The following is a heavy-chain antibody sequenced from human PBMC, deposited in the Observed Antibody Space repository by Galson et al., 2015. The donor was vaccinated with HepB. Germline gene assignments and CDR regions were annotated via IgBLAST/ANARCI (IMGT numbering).Heavy chain of an antibody. CDR1: GFTVSSNY. CDR2: IYSGGST. V-gene: IGHV3-66*01. D-gene: IGHD4-23*01. Sequence: SLRLSCAASGFTVSSNYMSWVRQAPGKGLEWVSVIYSGGSTYYADSVKGRFTISRDNSKNTLYLQMNSLRAEDTAVYYCARIKKVVTFFDYWGQGALVTVSS. CDR3: ARIKKVVTFFDY. J-gene: IGHJ4*02.